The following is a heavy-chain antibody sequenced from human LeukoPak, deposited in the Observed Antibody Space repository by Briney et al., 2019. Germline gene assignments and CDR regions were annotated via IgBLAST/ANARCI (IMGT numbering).Heavy chain of an antibody. Sequence: SVKVSCMASVGSFRNSAISWIRQAPGEGVEWVGGIIALFGSSKYSQKFQGRVTISTDESTGTTYMELTSLTSEDTAVYYCARPAYYDTSYYYDHWGQGALITVSS. CDR3: ARPAYYDTSYYYDH. D-gene: IGHD3-22*01. J-gene: IGHJ5*02. V-gene: IGHV1-69*05. CDR2: IIALFGSS. CDR1: VGSFRNSA.